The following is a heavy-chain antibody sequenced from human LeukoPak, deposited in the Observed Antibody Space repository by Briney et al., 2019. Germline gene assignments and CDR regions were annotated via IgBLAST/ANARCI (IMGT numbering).Heavy chain of an antibody. Sequence: SETLSLTCTVSGGSISSYYWSWIRQPAGKGLEWIGRIYTSGSTNYNPSLKSRVTMSVDTSKNQFSLKLSSVTAADTAVYYCAHTVGSGSYDRYFDYWGQGTLVTVSS. CDR3: AHTVGSGSYDRYFDY. CDR1: GGSISSYY. J-gene: IGHJ4*02. CDR2: IYTSGST. V-gene: IGHV4-4*07. D-gene: IGHD1-26*01.